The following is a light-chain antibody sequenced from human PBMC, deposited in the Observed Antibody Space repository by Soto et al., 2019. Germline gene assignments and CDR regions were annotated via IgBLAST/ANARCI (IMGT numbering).Light chain of an antibody. Sequence: QSALTQPASVSGSPGQSITISCTGTTSDVGAYNYVSWYQQHPGKAPKLMIYQVTIRPSGISNRFSGSKSGNTASLTISGLQAEDEADYYCTSFSSSTSLYVFGTGTKLTVL. CDR3: TSFSSSTSLYV. V-gene: IGLV2-14*01. J-gene: IGLJ1*01. CDR2: QVT. CDR1: TSDVGAYNY.